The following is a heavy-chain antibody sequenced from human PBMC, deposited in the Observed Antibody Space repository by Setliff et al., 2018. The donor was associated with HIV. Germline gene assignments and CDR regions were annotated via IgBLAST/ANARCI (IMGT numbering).Heavy chain of an antibody. CDR3: ARRAGGNFDL. CDR2: VYYSGST. D-gene: IGHD1-26*01. Sequence: SETLSLTCTVSGGSISSSSYYWGWIRQPPGKGLEWIGTVYYSGSTFHNPSLKSRVTMSVGTSKNQFSLRLSSVTAADTAVYYCARRAGGNFDLWGRGTLVTVSS. V-gene: IGHV4-39*01. J-gene: IGHJ2*01. CDR1: GGSISSSSYY.